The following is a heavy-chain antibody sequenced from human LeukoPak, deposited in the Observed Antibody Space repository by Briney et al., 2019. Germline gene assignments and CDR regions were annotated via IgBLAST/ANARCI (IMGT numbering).Heavy chain of an antibody. Sequence: ASVKVSCKASGYTFTSYGISWVRQAPGQGLEWMGWISAYNGNTNYAQKLQGRVTMTTDTSTSTAYMELRSLRSDDTAVYYCARGVYYDYVWGSYRYYFDYWGQGTLVTVSS. J-gene: IGHJ4*02. CDR2: ISAYNGNT. D-gene: IGHD3-16*02. CDR3: ARGVYYDYVWGSYRYYFDY. V-gene: IGHV1-18*01. CDR1: GYTFTSYG.